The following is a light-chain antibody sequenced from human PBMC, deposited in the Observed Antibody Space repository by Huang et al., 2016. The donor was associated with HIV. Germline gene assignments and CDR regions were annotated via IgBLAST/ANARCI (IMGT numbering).Light chain of an antibody. J-gene: IGKJ2*01. CDR3: QQYDDLPYT. V-gene: IGKV1-33*01. CDR1: QDISNY. Sequence: DIQMTQSPSSLSASVGDRVTITCQASQDISNYLNWDQQKPGKAPKHLIYDASNVETGVPSRFSGRGSGTDFTFTISSLQPEDIATYYCQQYDDLPYTFGQGTKLEIK. CDR2: DAS.